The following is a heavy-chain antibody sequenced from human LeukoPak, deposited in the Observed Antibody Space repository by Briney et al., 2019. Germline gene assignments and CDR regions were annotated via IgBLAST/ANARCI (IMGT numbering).Heavy chain of an antibody. Sequence: GGSLRLSCAASGFTFSSYEMNWVRQAPGKGLEWVSYISSSGSTKYYADSVKGRFTSSRDNAKNSLYLQMNSLRAEDTAVYYCARDWNYYGSGTSSGLDPWGQGTLVTVSS. D-gene: IGHD3-10*01. V-gene: IGHV3-48*03. CDR2: ISSSGSTK. CDR1: GFTFSSYE. CDR3: ARDWNYYGSGTSSGLDP. J-gene: IGHJ5*02.